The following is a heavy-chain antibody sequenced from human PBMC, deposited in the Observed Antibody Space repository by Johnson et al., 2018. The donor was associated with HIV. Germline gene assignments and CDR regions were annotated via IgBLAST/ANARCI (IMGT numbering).Heavy chain of an antibody. Sequence: VQLVESGGGLVQPGRSLRLTCAASGFIFDDYAMYWVRQAPGKGLEWVSGISWNSGIIGYADSVKGRFTISRDNAKNSLYLQMNRLRAEDTVLYYCAKDIGDGYNRWGAFDFWGQGTMVTVSS. J-gene: IGHJ3*01. V-gene: IGHV3-9*01. D-gene: IGHD5-24*01. CDR3: AKDIGDGYNRWGAFDF. CDR2: ISWNSGII. CDR1: GFIFDDYA.